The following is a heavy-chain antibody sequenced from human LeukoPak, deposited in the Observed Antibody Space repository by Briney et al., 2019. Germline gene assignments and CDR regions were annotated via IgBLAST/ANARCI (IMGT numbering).Heavy chain of an antibody. Sequence: GGSLRLSCAASGFTFSTYGMHWVRQAPGKGLDWVAFIRYDGSNKYYADSVKGRFTISRDNSKNTVSLQLSSLRVEDTAVYFCAKDREDSAMISGVFDLWGRGTLVTVSS. V-gene: IGHV3-30*02. J-gene: IGHJ2*01. CDR3: AKDREDSAMISGVFDL. D-gene: IGHD5-18*01. CDR1: GFTFSTYG. CDR2: IRYDGSNK.